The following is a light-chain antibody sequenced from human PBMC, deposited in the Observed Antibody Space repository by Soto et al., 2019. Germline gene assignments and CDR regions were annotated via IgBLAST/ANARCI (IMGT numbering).Light chain of an antibody. CDR2: DAS. Sequence: DIQRTQSPSALSASVGDTVTITCRASQGISTYLAWYLPKLGKAPKLLIYDASTLQSGVPSRFSGSGSGTEFTLTVSSLQPDDFATYYCQQFNSTITFGQGTRLENK. J-gene: IGKJ5*01. CDR1: QGISTY. CDR3: QQFNSTIT. V-gene: IGKV1-9*01.